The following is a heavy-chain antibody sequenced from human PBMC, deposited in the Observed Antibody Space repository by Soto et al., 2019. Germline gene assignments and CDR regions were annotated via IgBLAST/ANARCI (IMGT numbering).Heavy chain of an antibody. CDR2: ISSNSATR. CDR3: VKTPPDILTGYYSYIDY. CDR1: GSSFNDHG. V-gene: IGHV3-9*01. J-gene: IGHJ4*02. Sequence: PGGSLRLSCVVSGSSFNDHGMFWVRQAPGKGLEWVSGISSNSATRVYADSVKGRFTISRDNAKSSLYLQMDSLRVEDTTLYYCVKTPPDILTGYYSYIDYWGQGTLVTVSS. D-gene: IGHD3-9*01.